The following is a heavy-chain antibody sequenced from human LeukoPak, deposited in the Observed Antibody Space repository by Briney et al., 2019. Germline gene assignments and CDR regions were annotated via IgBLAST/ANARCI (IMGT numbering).Heavy chain of an antibody. Sequence: SETLSLTCTVSGGSISSSSYYWGWIRQPPGKGLEWIGSIYYSGSTYYNPSLKSRVTISVDTSKNQFSLQLSSVTAADTAAYFCAGDPISVAGNIFDFWGRGTAVTVSS. D-gene: IGHD6-19*01. J-gene: IGHJ3*01. CDR2: IYYSGST. CDR1: GGSISSSSYY. V-gene: IGHV4-39*01. CDR3: AGDPISVAGNIFDF.